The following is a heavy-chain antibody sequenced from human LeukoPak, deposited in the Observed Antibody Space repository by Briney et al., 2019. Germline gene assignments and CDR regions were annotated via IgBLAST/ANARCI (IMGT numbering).Heavy chain of an antibody. CDR1: GFTFSSYA. CDR2: ISYDGSNK. V-gene: IGHV3-30-3*01. CDR3: ARGRLSTRYCSSTSCPYYYYYMDV. D-gene: IGHD2-2*01. Sequence: GRSLRLSCAASGFTFSSYAMHWVRQAPGKGLEWVAVISYDGSNKYYADSVKGRFTISRDNSKNTLYLQMNSLRAEDTAVYYCARGRLSTRYCSSTSCPYYYYYMDVWGKGTTVTVSS. J-gene: IGHJ6*03.